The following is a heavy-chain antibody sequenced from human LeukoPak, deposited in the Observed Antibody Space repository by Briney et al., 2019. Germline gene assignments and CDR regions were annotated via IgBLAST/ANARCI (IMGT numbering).Heavy chain of an antibody. CDR2: IHTSGST. Sequence: SETLSLTCTVSGVSISSYYWSWIRQPAGKGLEWIGRIHTSGSTNYNPSLKSRVTISVDTSKNQFSLKLSSVTAADTAVYYCAGLSIAARAPDYWGQGTLVTVSS. CDR1: GVSISSYY. J-gene: IGHJ4*02. CDR3: AGLSIAARAPDY. V-gene: IGHV4-4*07. D-gene: IGHD6-6*01.